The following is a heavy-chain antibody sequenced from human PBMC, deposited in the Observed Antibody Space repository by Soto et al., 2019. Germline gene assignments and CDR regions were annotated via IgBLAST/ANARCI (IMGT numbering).Heavy chain of an antibody. CDR3: AKDPRSSPYFESSAP. CDR1: GFTFSSYA. J-gene: IGHJ5*02. CDR2: LSRSGGST. V-gene: IGHV3-23*01. D-gene: IGHD3-22*01. Sequence: EVQLLESGGGLVQPGGSLRLSCAASGFTFSSYAMCWVRQAPGKGLEWVSALSRSGGSTYYADSVKGRFTMSGDNSKNTVYLQMNSLRAEDTAIYYCAKDPRSSPYFESSAPWGQGTLVTVSS.